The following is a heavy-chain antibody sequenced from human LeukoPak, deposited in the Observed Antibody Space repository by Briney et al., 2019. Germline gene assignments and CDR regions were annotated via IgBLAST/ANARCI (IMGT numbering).Heavy chain of an antibody. D-gene: IGHD3-22*01. Sequence: SETLSLTCTVSGGSISSSSYYWGWIRQPPGKGLEWVGSIYYSGSTYYNPSLKSRVTISVNTSKNQFSLKLSSVTAADTAVYYCAREGYYDSSGYMTFDNWGQGTMVTVSS. CDR1: GGSISSSSYY. CDR3: AREGYYDSSGYMTFDN. J-gene: IGHJ3*02. V-gene: IGHV4-39*07. CDR2: IYYSGST.